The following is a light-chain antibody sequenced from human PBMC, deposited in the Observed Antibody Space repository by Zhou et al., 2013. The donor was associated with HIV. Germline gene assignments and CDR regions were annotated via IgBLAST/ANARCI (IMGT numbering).Light chain of an antibody. CDR3: QQYHTYSGST. CDR1: ETVGRS. V-gene: IGKV1-5*01. Sequence: IQMTQSPSIVSASLGVRVTITCRANETVGRSLAWYQQKRGKAPTLVIYDTSILDKGVPSRFAGSGSGTEFILTITSLQPDDLGTYYCQQYHTYSGSTFGGGTKVDIK. J-gene: IGKJ4*01. CDR2: DTS.